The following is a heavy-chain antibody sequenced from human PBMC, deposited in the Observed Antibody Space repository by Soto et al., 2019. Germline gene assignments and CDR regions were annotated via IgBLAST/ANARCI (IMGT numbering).Heavy chain of an antibody. CDR1: GGSISSGGYY. D-gene: IGHD2-2*01. CDR3: ASNKPRRSTSARGMASYMDV. CDR2: IYYSGST. Sequence: PSETLSLTCTVSGGSISSGGYYWSWIRQHPGKGLEWIGYIYYSGSTYYNPSLKSRVTISVDTSKNQFSLKLSSVTAADTAVYYCASNKPRRSTSARGMASYMDVWGKGTTVTVSS. J-gene: IGHJ6*03. V-gene: IGHV4-31*03.